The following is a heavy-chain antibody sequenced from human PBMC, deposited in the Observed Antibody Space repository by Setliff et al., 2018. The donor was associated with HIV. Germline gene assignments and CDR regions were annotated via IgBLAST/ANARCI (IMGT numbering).Heavy chain of an antibody. CDR3: ARGLSFYDPGGFDY. CDR1: GGSISSYY. D-gene: IGHD3-22*01. V-gene: IGHV4-59*08. Sequence: SETLSLXXTVSGGSISSYYWSWIRQPPGKGLEWIGYIYYSGSTNYNPSLKSRVTISVDTSKNQFSLKLSSVTAADTAVYYCARGLSFYDPGGFDYWGQGTLVTVSS. J-gene: IGHJ4*02. CDR2: IYYSGST.